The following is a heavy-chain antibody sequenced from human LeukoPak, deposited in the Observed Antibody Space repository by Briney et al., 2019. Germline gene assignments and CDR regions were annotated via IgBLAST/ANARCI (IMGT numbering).Heavy chain of an antibody. CDR2: INPSGGGT. Sequence: GAAVTVSCKQSGYTFPHYYMHWLRQAPAQGGEWMGIINPSGGGTRYPPQSQGRGTMTRDTAASTVYPELGSLGSADTALYYCWRAGSIAMIHWALGIWGQGTVVIVSS. J-gene: IGHJ3*02. V-gene: IGHV1-46*01. D-gene: IGHD6-6*01. CDR3: WRAGSIAMIHWALGI. CDR1: GYTFPHYY.